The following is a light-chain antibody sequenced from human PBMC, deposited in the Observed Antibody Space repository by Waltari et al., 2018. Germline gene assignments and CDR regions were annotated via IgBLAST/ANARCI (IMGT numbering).Light chain of an antibody. CDR2: GAS. CDR1: QSVGRN. CDR3: QQYTNSPPWT. V-gene: IGKV3-15*01. J-gene: IGKJ3*01. Sequence: EIVMTQSPATLSVSAGEGASLSCRASQSVGRNLAWYQQKPGQAPRLLIYGASSRATGFPARFSGSGSGTEFPLTISSLQAEDSAVYYCQQYTNSPPWTFGPGTKVDI.